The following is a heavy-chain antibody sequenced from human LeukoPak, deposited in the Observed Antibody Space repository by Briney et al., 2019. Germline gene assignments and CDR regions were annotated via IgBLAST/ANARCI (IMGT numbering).Heavy chain of an antibody. CDR3: ARGGAARSNNWFDP. CDR2: INPNSGGT. D-gene: IGHD6-6*01. Sequence: ASVKVSCKASGYTFTGYYMHWVRQASGQGLEWMGWINPNSGGTNYAQKFQGRVTMTRDTSISTAYMELSRLRSDDTAVYYCARGGAARSNNWFDPWGQGTLVTVSS. J-gene: IGHJ5*02. CDR1: GYTFTGYY. V-gene: IGHV1-2*02.